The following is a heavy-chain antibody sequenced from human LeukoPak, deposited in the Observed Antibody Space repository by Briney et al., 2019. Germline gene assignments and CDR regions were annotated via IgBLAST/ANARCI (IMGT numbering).Heavy chain of an antibody. J-gene: IGHJ6*02. V-gene: IGHV6-1*01. CDR1: GDIVSSNSAA. CDR2: TYYRSKWYY. CDR3: ARVPKGYCSSTSCYKDYYYYYGMDV. D-gene: IGHD2-2*02. Sequence: SQTLSLTCAISGDIVSSNSAAWNWIRQSPSRGLEWLGRTYYRSKWYYDYAVAVKSRISINPDTSKNQFSLQLSSVTPEDTAVYYCARVPKGYCSSTSCYKDYYYYYGMDVWGQGTTVTVSS.